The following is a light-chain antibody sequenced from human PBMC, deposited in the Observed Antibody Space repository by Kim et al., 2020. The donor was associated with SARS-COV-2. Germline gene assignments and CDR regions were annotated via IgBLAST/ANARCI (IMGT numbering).Light chain of an antibody. CDR3: QQYGSSPRT. Sequence: LSQGERATLSCRASQGVNSGYLAWYQQKPGQSPRLLIYDTSSRATGIPDRFSGSGSGTDFTLTISRLEPEDFALYYCQQYGSSPRTFGQGTKLEI. J-gene: IGKJ1*01. CDR2: DTS. V-gene: IGKV3-20*01. CDR1: QGVNSGY.